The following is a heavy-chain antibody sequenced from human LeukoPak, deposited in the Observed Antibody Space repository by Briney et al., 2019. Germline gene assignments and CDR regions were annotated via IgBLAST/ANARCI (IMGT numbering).Heavy chain of an antibody. CDR2: IYTSGST. CDR3: AREGLWFGELNYYYYYMDV. J-gene: IGHJ6*03. Sequence: PSETLSLTRTVSGGSISSGSYYWSWIRQPAGKGLEWIGRIYTSGSTNYNPSLKSRVTISVDTSKNQFSLKLSSVTAADTAVYYCAREGLWFGELNYYYYYMDVWGKGTTVTISS. V-gene: IGHV4-61*02. CDR1: GGSISSGSYY. D-gene: IGHD3-10*01.